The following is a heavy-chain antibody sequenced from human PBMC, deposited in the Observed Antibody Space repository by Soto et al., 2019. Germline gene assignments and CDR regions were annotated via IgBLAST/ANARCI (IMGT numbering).Heavy chain of an antibody. V-gene: IGHV1-46*03. Sequence: QVQLVQSGAEVKKPGASVKVSCKASGYTFSSYHMHWVRQAPGQGLEWMGIINPSGGSTSYAQKFQGRVTMTRDTSTSTVYMELSSLRSEDSAVYYCVRDSGGVTSNWFDPWGQGTLVTVSS. CDR2: INPSGGST. D-gene: IGHD3-16*01. J-gene: IGHJ5*02. CDR3: VRDSGGVTSNWFDP. CDR1: GYTFSSYH.